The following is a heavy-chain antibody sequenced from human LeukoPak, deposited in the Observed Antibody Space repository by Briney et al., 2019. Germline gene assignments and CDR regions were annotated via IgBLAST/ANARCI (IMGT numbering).Heavy chain of an antibody. V-gene: IGHV3-7*01. CDR2: VGQDGGKK. CDR3: ARVENWELRRVFEN. J-gene: IGHJ4*02. CDR1: GFTFSDYC. Sequence: GGSLRLSCAASGFTFSDYCMTWVRQVPGKGLEWVANVGQDGGKKYYVDSVEGRFTISRDNAKKSLDLEMNSLRVEDTALYYCARVENWELRRVFENGGEGNSLTVSS. D-gene: IGHD1-7*01.